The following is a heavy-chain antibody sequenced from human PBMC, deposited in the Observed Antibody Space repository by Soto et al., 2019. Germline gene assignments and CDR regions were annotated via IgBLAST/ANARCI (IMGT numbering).Heavy chain of an antibody. CDR2: ISSSSSTI. D-gene: IGHD1-1*01. CDR3: ARRVGTGTKPVDY. CDR1: GFTFSSYS. Sequence: GGSLRLSCAASGFTFSSYSMNWVRQAPGKGLEWVSYISSSSSTIYYADSVKGRFTISRDNAKNSLYLQMNSLRAEDTAVYYCARRVGTGTKPVDYWGQGTLVTVSS. V-gene: IGHV3-48*01. J-gene: IGHJ4*02.